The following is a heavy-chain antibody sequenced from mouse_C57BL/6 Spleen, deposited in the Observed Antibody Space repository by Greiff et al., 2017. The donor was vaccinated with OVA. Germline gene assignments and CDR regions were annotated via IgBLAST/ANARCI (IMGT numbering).Heavy chain of an antibody. CDR1: GYSITSGYY. CDR3: AREALITTVVAHWYFDV. Sequence: QLKESGPGLVKPSQSLSLTCSVTGYSITSGYYWNWIRQFPGNKLEWMGYISYDGSNNYNPSLKNRISITRDTSKNQFFLKLNSVTTEDTATYYCAREALITTVVAHWYFDVWGTVTTVTVSS. CDR2: ISYDGSN. D-gene: IGHD1-1*01. V-gene: IGHV3-6*01. J-gene: IGHJ1*03.